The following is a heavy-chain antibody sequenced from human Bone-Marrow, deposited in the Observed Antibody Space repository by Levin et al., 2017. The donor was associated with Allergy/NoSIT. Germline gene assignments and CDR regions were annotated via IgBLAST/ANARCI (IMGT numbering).Heavy chain of an antibody. J-gene: IGHJ3*02. CDR1: GFTFSIYS. CDR2: ISSSGSDM. CDR3: ARGIIGDVRVAHKEAFDI. D-gene: IGHD2-8*02. V-gene: IGHV3-21*01. Sequence: PGGSLGLSCTVSGFTFSIYSINWVRQAPGKGLEWVSSISSSGSDMYYVDSVRGRFTISRDNAKNSLTLQMNSLRAEDTAVYYCARGIIGDVRVAHKEAFDIWGQGTMVSVSS.